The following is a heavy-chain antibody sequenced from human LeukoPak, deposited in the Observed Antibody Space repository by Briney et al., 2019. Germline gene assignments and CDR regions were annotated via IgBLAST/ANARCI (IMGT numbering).Heavy chain of an antibody. CDR2: VSNSGGNT. CDR1: GFTFSNYA. Sequence: GGSLRLSCSASGFTFSNYAMHWVRQAPGRGLQYVSAVSNSGGNTYYADSVKGRFTISRDNSKNTLYLQMGSLRVEDMAVYYCARASSGWYGYWGQGTLVTVSS. J-gene: IGHJ4*02. CDR3: ARASSGWYGY. V-gene: IGHV3-64*02. D-gene: IGHD6-19*01.